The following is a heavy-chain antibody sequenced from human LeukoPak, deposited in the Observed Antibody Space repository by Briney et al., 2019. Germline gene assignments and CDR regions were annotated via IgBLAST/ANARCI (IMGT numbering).Heavy chain of an antibody. CDR1: GFTFSSYA. CDR3: ARKDV. CDR2: ISSNGGST. V-gene: IGHV3-64*01. J-gene: IGHJ6*02. Sequence: GGSLRLSCAASGFTFSSYAMHWVRQAPGKGLEYVSAISSNGGSTYYANSVKGRFTISRDDSKNTLYLQMGSLRAEDMAVYYCARKDVWGQGTTVTVSS.